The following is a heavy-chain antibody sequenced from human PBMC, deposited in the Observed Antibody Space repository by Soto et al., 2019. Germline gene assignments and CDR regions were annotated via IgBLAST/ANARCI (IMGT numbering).Heavy chain of an antibody. CDR1: GGTSSSYA. Sequence: SVKVSCKASGGTSSSYAISWVRQAPGQGLEWMGGIIPIFGTANYAQKFQGRVTITADKSTSTAYMELSSLRSEDTAVYYCARGRSSGYNNAVDYWGQGTLVTVSS. V-gene: IGHV1-69*06. CDR3: ARGRSSGYNNAVDY. D-gene: IGHD3-22*01. J-gene: IGHJ4*02. CDR2: IIPIFGTA.